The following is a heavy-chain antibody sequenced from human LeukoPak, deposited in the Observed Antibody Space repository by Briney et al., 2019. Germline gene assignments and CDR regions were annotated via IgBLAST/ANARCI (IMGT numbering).Heavy chain of an antibody. CDR1: GYTFTNYG. Sequence: ASVKVSCKASGYTFTNYGVSWIRQAPGQGLEWMGWISGYNGNTNFAQKFQGRVAVTTDTSTSTAYMDLRSLRSDDTAVYYCARDQSFGSGSFQDFWSQGTLVTVSS. D-gene: IGHD3-10*01. CDR2: ISGYNGNT. V-gene: IGHV1-18*01. CDR3: ARDQSFGSGSFQDF. J-gene: IGHJ4*02.